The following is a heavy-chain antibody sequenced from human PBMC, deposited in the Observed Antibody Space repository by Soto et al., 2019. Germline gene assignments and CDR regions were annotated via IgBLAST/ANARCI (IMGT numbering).Heavy chain of an antibody. D-gene: IGHD1-26*01. CDR1: GFTFSSYG. CDR3: AKCPGGSYYGSHFDY. Sequence: GGSLRLSCAASGFTFSSYGMHWVRQAPGKGLEWVAVISYDGSNKYYADSVKGRFTISRDNSKNTLYLQMNSLRAEDTAVYYCAKCPGGSYYGSHFDYWGQGTLVTVSS. J-gene: IGHJ4*02. CDR2: ISYDGSNK. V-gene: IGHV3-30*18.